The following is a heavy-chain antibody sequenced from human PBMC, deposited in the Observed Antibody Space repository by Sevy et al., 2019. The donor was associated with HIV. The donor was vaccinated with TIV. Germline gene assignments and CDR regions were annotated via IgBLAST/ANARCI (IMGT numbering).Heavy chain of an antibody. Sequence: GGSLRLSCAASGFSFSSYDMHWVRQAPGKGLEWMSYIQYDGSNKDYADSVKGRFTISRDNSKNTLYLQMEDTAVFYCVKEGGGEGGDHWGQGTLVTVSS. CDR2: IQYDGSNK. J-gene: IGHJ4*02. CDR1: GFSFSSYD. D-gene: IGHD2-21*01. V-gene: IGHV3-30*02. CDR3: VKEGGGEGGDH.